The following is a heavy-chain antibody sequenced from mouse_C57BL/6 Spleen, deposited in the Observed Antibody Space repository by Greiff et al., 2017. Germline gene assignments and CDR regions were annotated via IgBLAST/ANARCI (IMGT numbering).Heavy chain of an antibody. CDR2: INPNNGGT. J-gene: IGHJ2*01. CDR3: ARGYYGYDEDY. V-gene: IGHV1-26*01. CDR1: GYTFTDYY. D-gene: IGHD2-2*01. Sequence: EVQLQQSGPELVKPGASVKISCKASGYTFTDYYMNWVKQSHGKSLEWIGDINPNNGGTSYNQKFKGKATLTVDKSSSTAYMELRSLTSEDSAVYYCARGYYGYDEDYWGQGTTLTVSS.